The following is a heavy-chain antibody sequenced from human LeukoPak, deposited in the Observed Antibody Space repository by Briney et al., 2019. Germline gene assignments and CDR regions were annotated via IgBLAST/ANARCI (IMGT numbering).Heavy chain of an antibody. J-gene: IGHJ5*02. V-gene: IGHV4-61*02. CDR1: GGSISSGSYY. D-gene: IGHD6-13*01. Sequence: SETLSLTCTVSGGSISSGSYYWSWIRQPGGKGLEWIGRIYTSGSTNYNPSLKGRVTISVDTSKNQFSLKLSSVTAADTAVYYCARDPRIAAAPDVRPWGQGTLVTVSS. CDR3: ARDPRIAAAPDVRP. CDR2: IYTSGST.